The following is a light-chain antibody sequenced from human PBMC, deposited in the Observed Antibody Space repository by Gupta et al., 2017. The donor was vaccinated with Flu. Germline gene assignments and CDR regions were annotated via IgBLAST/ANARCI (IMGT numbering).Light chain of an antibody. CDR2: AAS. V-gene: IGKV1-39*01. CDR1: QSISSY. Sequence: PSSLSASVGDRVTITCRASQSISSYLNWSQQKPGKAPKLLIYAASSLQSGGPSRCSGSGSGTDFTLTISSLTPEDSATYYCQQSYSNPWTFGQGTKVEIK. CDR3: QQSYSNPWT. J-gene: IGKJ1*01.